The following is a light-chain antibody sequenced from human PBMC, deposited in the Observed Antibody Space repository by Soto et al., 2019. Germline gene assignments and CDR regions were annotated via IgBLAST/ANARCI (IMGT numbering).Light chain of an antibody. J-gene: IGKJ4*01. CDR2: GAS. Sequence: EIVLTQSPGTLSLSPGERATLSCRASQSVSSSYLAWYQQKPGQPPRLIIYGASSRATGIPDRFSGSGSGTDCTLTISSLQPEDVATYYCQKYNSAPLTFGGGTKVDI. CDR3: QKYNSAPLT. CDR1: QSVSSSY. V-gene: IGKV3-20*01.